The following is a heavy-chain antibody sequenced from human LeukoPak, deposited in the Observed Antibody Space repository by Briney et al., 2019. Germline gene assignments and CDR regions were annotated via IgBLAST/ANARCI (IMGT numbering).Heavy chain of an antibody. D-gene: IGHD3-22*01. Sequence: PSETLSLTCAVYGGSFSGYYWSWIRQPPGKGLEWIGEINHSGSTNYNPSLKSRVTISVDTSKNQFSLKLSSVTAADTAVYYCARGVYYYDSSGYWGEYYFDYWGQGTLVTVSS. CDR3: ARGVYYYDSSGYWGEYYFDY. J-gene: IGHJ4*02. CDR2: INHSGST. V-gene: IGHV4-34*01. CDR1: GGSFSGYY.